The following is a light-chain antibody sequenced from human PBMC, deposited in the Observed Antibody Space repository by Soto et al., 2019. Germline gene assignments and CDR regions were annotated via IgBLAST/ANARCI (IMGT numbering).Light chain of an antibody. Sequence: QSVLTQPPSVSGTPGQRVIISCSGSSSDIGSNTVNWYQQLPGAAPKLLMHYNNQRPSGVPDRFSGSRSGTSASLAISGLQSDDEAVYFCSTWDDSLNGWVFGGGTKLTVL. CDR1: SSDIGSNT. V-gene: IGLV1-44*01. CDR2: YNN. CDR3: STWDDSLNGWV. J-gene: IGLJ3*02.